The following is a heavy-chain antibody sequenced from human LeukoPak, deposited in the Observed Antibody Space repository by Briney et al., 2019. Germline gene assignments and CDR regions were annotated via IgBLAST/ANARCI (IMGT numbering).Heavy chain of an antibody. J-gene: IGHJ2*01. CDR3: TRAYGGDSDWYFDL. CDR1: GFTFSNYW. CDR2: INSDGSST. Sequence: GGSLRLSCAASGFTFSNYWMHWVRQAPGKGRVWVSRINSDGSSTTYADSVKGRFTISRDNAKNTLYLQMNSLRAEDTAVYYCTRAYGGDSDWYFDLWGRGTLVTVSS. V-gene: IGHV3-74*03. D-gene: IGHD4-23*01.